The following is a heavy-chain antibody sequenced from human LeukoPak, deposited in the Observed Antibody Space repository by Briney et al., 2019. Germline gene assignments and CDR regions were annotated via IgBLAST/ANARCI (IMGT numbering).Heavy chain of an antibody. CDR3: AKDRCSNGIGCYYYYMDV. CDR1: GFTFSSYV. D-gene: IGHD2-8*01. Sequence: GGSLRLSCAASGFTFSSYVMHWVRQAPGKGLEWVAVISYDGSNKYYADSVKGRFTISRDSSKNILYLQVNSLRAEDTAVYYCAKDRCSNGIGCYYYYMDVWGKGTTVTISS. CDR2: ISYDGSNK. J-gene: IGHJ6*03. V-gene: IGHV3-30*18.